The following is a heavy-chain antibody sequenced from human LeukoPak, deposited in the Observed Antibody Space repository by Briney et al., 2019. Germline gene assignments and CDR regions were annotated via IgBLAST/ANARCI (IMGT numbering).Heavy chain of an antibody. CDR3: ARAFYDSSGYNLDY. CDR2: IYYSGST. J-gene: IGHJ4*02. CDR1: GGSISSYY. V-gene: IGHV4-59*01. Sequence: SETLSLTCTVSGGSISSYYWSWIRQPPGKGLEWIGYIYYSGSTNYNPSLKSRVTISVDMSKNQFSLKLSSVTAADTAVYYCARAFYDSSGYNLDYWGQGTLVTVSS. D-gene: IGHD3-22*01.